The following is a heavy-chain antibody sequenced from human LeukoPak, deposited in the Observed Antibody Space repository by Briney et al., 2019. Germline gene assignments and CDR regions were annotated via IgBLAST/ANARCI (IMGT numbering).Heavy chain of an antibody. Sequence: SETLSLTCTVSGGSISSGGYYWTWIRQHPGKGLEWIGYIYYSGSTYYNPSLESRVTISVDTSKNQFSLRLSSVTAADTAVYYCALGYCGGGSCYAREYFQHWGQGTLVTVPS. CDR3: ALGYCGGGSCYAREYFQH. CDR2: IYYSGST. D-gene: IGHD2-15*01. CDR1: GGSISSGGYY. V-gene: IGHV4-31*03. J-gene: IGHJ1*01.